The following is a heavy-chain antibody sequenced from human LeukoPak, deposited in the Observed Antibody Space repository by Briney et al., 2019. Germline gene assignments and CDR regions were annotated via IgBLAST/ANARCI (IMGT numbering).Heavy chain of an antibody. V-gene: IGHV4-59*08. CDR1: GDSIGSYY. J-gene: IGHJ4*02. CDR3: TRLAGGDRGVFDY. CDR2: IYIAGST. Sequence: SETLSLTCTVSGDSIGSYYWSWIRQPRAKGLECIGSIYIAGSTNYSPTITSRVTISIDTSKNQFSRNLSSVTAADTAAYYCTRLAGGDRGVFDYWGQGTLVTVSS. D-gene: IGHD3-16*01.